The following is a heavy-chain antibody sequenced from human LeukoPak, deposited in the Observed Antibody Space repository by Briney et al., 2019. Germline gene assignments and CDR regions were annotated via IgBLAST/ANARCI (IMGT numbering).Heavy chain of an antibody. D-gene: IGHD5-24*01. CDR1: GYSVSSGYY. Sequence: SETLSLTCAVSGYSVSSGYYWGWIRQPPGKGLEWIGSIYHSGSTHYNPSLKSRVTISVDTSKNQFSLKLSSVTAADTAVYYCARLRDGYNLRWFDPWGQGTLVTVSS. V-gene: IGHV4-38-2*01. CDR3: ARLRDGYNLRWFDP. J-gene: IGHJ5*02. CDR2: IYHSGST.